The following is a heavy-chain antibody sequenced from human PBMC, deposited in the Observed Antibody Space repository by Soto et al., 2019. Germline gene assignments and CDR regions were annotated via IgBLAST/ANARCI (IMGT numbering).Heavy chain of an antibody. V-gene: IGHV4-61*01. CDR3: ARDLRSYNLHGMDV. D-gene: IGHD1-26*01. CDR2: IYYSGST. J-gene: IGHJ6*02. CDR1: GGSVSSGSYY. Sequence: QVQLQESGPGLVKPSETLSLTCTVSGGSVSSGSYYWSWIRQPPGKGLEWIGYIYYSGSTNYNPPLKSRVTISVDTSKNQFSLKLSSVTAADTAVYYCARDLRSYNLHGMDVWGQGTTVTVSS.